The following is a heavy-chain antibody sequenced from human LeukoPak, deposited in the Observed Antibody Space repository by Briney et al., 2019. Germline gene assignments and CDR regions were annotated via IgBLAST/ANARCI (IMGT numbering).Heavy chain of an antibody. CDR3: ARVGRAFTARSSFFDY. CDR2: INPNSGGT. V-gene: IGHV1-2*02. Sequence: ASVKVSCKASGYTFTGYYMHWVRQAPGQGLEWMGWINPNSGGTHYAQKFQGKVTMTRDTSISTAYMELIRLRSADTAVYYCARVGRAFTARSSFFDYWGQGTLVTVSS. D-gene: IGHD6-6*01. CDR1: GYTFTGYY. J-gene: IGHJ4*02.